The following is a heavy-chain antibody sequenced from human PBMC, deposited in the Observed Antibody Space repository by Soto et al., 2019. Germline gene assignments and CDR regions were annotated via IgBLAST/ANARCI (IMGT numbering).Heavy chain of an antibody. CDR2: ISDDGSNK. Sequence: QVQLVESGGGVVQPGRSLRLSCAASGFTFSRYAMHWVRQAPGKGLEWVALISDDGSNKYYADSVKGRFTISRDNSKDTLYLQMNSLRAEDTAVYYCARDQGGATISWYFDLWGRGTLVTVSS. V-gene: IGHV3-30-3*01. CDR1: GFTFSRYA. CDR3: ARDQGGATISWYFDL. J-gene: IGHJ2*01. D-gene: IGHD1-26*01.